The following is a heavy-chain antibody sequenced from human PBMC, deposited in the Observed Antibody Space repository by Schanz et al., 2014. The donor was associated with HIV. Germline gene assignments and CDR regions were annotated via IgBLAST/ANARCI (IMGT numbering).Heavy chain of an antibody. D-gene: IGHD6-6*01. CDR1: GYTFTGYY. J-gene: IGHJ6*02. V-gene: IGHV1-2*02. CDR3: AREPSFSGLDV. CDR2: FNPNSGGR. Sequence: VQLVQSGAEVKKPGASVKVSCKASGYTFTGYYLHWIRQAPGQGLEWMGWFNPNSGGRIYPQKFEGRVTMTRDTSISTAYMELSSLRYDDTAVYYCAREPSFSGLDVWGQGTTVTVSS.